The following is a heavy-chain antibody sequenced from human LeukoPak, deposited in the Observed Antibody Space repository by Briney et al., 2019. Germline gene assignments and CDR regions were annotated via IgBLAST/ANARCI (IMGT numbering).Heavy chain of an antibody. CDR3: AIESIRQPLDR. Sequence: GGSLRLSCTASGFTFGNYAMHWVRQAPGKGLVWVSRLYTDGSYTTYADCVKGRFTISRDNAKSTLYLQMDSLRVDDTAVYYCAIESIRQPLDRWGQGTLVTVSS. J-gene: IGHJ5*02. V-gene: IGHV3-74*01. CDR2: LYTDGSYT. CDR1: GFTFGNYA. D-gene: IGHD2-2*02.